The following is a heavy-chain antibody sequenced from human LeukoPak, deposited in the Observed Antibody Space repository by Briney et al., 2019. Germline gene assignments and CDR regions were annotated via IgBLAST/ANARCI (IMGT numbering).Heavy chain of an antibody. CDR3: ARGGIQLWLRVGAFDI. V-gene: IGHV3-30-3*01. CDR1: GLTFSRYW. J-gene: IGHJ3*02. Sequence: GGSLRLSCAASGLTFSRYWLTWVRQAPGKGLEWVAVISYDGSNKYYADSVKGRFTISRDNSKNTLYLQMNSLRAEDTAVYYCARGGIQLWLRVGAFDIWGQGTMVTVSS. D-gene: IGHD5-18*01. CDR2: ISYDGSNK.